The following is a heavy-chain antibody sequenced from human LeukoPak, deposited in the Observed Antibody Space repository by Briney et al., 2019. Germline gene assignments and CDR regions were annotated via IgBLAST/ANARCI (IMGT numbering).Heavy chain of an antibody. J-gene: IGHJ4*02. CDR3: ARAPYYDSSGYHFDY. V-gene: IGHV3-23*01. CDR1: GFTFSSFS. D-gene: IGHD3-22*01. CDR2: VSTDGSST. Sequence: GGSLRLSCAASGFTFSSFSMNWVRQAPGKGLEWVSTVSTDGSSTYYADSVKGRFTISRDNSKNTLYLQMNSLRAEDTAVYYCARAPYYDSSGYHFDYWGQGTLVTVSS.